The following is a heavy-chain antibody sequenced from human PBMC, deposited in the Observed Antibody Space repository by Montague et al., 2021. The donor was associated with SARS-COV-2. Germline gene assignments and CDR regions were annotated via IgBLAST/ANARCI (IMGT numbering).Heavy chain of an antibody. D-gene: IGHD2-21*01. J-gene: IGHJ4*02. V-gene: IGHV4-31*11. CDR3: ARTRTSLIVVVNEFDY. CDR2: LYYSGSY. CDR1: GGSISSCSYY. Sequence: TLSLTCAVPGGSISSCSYYWSWIPPDPGKGRVWIGYLYYSGSYYYNLSLKGRVTISVDTSQNQFSLSLISVTAADTAVYYCARTRTSLIVVVNEFDYWGQGTLVTVSS.